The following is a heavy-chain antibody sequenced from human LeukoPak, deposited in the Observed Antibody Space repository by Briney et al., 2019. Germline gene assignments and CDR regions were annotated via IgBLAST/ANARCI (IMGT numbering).Heavy chain of an antibody. J-gene: IGHJ6*02. V-gene: IGHV4-39*07. CDR3: AREIRDLYYGMDV. CDR1: GGSISSSSYY. Sequence: PSETLSLTCTVSGGSISSSSYYWGWIRQPPGKGLEWIGSIYYSGSTYYNPSLKSRVTISVDTSKNQFSLKLSSVTAADTAVYYCAREIRDLYYGMDVWGQGTTVTVSS. CDR2: IYYSGST.